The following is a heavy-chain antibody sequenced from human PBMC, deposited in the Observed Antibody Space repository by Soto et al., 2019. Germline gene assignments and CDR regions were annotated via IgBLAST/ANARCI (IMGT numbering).Heavy chain of an antibody. V-gene: IGHV2-5*02. CDR2: IYWDDDK. CDR1: GFSLSTTGVG. Sequence: QITLKESGPPLVKPTQTLTLTCTFSGFSLSTTGVGVGWIRQPPGKALEWLALIYWDDDKRYNPSLKSRLTINKDTSKNMVVLTMTNMDPVDTATYYCVHSRCGGDCLQSYSCHSYCGLDVWGQGTTVTVSS. J-gene: IGHJ6*02. D-gene: IGHD2-21*01. CDR3: VHSRCGGDCLQSYSCHSYCGLDV.